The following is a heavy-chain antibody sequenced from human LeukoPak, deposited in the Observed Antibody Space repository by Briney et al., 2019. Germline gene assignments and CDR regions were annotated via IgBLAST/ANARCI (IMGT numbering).Heavy chain of an antibody. CDR2: IYYSGST. D-gene: IGHD3-10*01. CDR1: GGSISSHY. J-gene: IGHJ3*02. Sequence: SETLSLTCTVSGGSISSHYWSWIRQPPGKGLEWIGYIYYSGSTNYNPSLKSRVTISVDTSKNQFSLKLSSVTAADTAVYYCARVSIDYGSGSYYNVDAFDIWGQGTMVTVSS. CDR3: ARVSIDYGSGSYYNVDAFDI. V-gene: IGHV4-59*11.